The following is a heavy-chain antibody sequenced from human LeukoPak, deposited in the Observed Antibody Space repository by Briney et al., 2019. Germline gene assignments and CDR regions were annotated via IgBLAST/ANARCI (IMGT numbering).Heavy chain of an antibody. CDR1: GFTVSSNY. Sequence: GGSLRLSCAASGFTVSSNYMSWVRQAPGKGLEWVSVIYSGGSTYYADSVKGRFTISRDNSKNTLYLQMNSLRAEDTAVYYCARDGYSFGHDFDYWGQGTLVTVSS. CDR3: ARDGYSFGHDFDY. V-gene: IGHV3-66*01. D-gene: IGHD5-18*01. CDR2: IYSGGST. J-gene: IGHJ4*02.